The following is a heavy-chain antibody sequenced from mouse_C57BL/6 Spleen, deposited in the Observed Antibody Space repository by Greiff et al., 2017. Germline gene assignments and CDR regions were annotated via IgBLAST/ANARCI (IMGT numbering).Heavy chain of an antibody. CDR2: INYDGSST. CDR1: GFTFSDYY. D-gene: IGHD3-3*01. V-gene: IGHV5-16*01. CDR3: AREGPPVYAMDY. Sequence: EVMLVESEGGLVQPGSSMKLSCTASGFTFSDYYMAWVRQVPEKGLEWVANINYDGSSTYYLDSLKSRFIISRDNAKNILYLQMSSLKSEDTATYYCAREGPPVYAMDYWGQGTSVTVSS. J-gene: IGHJ4*01.